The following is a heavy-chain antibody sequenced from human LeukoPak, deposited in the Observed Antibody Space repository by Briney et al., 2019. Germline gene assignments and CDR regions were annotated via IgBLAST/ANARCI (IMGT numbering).Heavy chain of an antibody. V-gene: IGHV1-18*01. CDR2: ISAYNGNT. CDR3: ARVLPWVAGSPRTVDY. CDR1: GYTLTSYG. D-gene: IGHD6-19*01. Sequence: GASVKVSCKASGYTLTSYGISWVRQAPGQGLEWMGWISAYNGNTNYAQKLQGRVTMTTDTSTSTAYMELRSLRSDDTAVYYCARVLPWVAGSPRTVDYWGQGTLVTVSS. J-gene: IGHJ4*02.